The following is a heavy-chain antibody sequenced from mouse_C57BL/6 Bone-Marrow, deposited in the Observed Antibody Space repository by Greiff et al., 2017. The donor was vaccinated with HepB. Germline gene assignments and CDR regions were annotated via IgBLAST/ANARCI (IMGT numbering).Heavy chain of an antibody. J-gene: IGHJ2*01. Sequence: VQLQQSGAELVRPGASVKLSCTASGLNIKDDYMHWVKQRPEQGLEWIGWIDPENGDTEYASKFQGKATITADTSSNTAYLQLSSLSSEDTAVYYGTTGVYYGSSFDYWGQGTTLTVSS. V-gene: IGHV14-4*01. CDR1: GLNIKDDY. CDR3: TTGVYYGSSFDY. D-gene: IGHD1-1*01. CDR2: IDPENGDT.